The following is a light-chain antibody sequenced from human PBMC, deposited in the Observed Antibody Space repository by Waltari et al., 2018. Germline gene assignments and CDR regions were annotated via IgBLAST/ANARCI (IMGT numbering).Light chain of an antibody. Sequence: SSELTQDPAVSVAMGQTVRITCQADSLRSYYASWYQQRPGQAPILVMYDNNNRPSGVPDRFSGSSSDNTASFAITGAHAEDEASYYCHSRDASGVGGSVGGGTKLTVL. J-gene: IGLJ2*01. CDR1: SLRSYY. CDR2: DNN. CDR3: HSRDASGVGGS. V-gene: IGLV3-19*01.